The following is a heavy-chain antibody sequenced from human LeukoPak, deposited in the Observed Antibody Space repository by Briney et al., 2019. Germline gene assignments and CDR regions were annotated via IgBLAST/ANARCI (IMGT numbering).Heavy chain of an antibody. D-gene: IGHD4-17*01. CDR1: GFTFSSNW. J-gene: IGHJ6*02. CDR3: ARDLESVRLDV. V-gene: IGHV3-74*01. CDR2: INEDGSTT. Sequence: PGGSLRLSCAASGFTFSSNWMHWVRQAPGKGLVWVSRINEDGSTTNYADSVKGRSTIFRDNAKNTLYLQMNSLRAEDTAVYYCARDLESVRLDVWGQGTTVTVSS.